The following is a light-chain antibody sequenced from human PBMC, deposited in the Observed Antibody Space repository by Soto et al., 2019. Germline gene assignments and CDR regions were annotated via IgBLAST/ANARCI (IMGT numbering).Light chain of an antibody. CDR2: AAS. V-gene: IGKV1-39*01. Sequence: DIQMTQSPSSLSASVGDRVTITCRASQSVSSHLNWYQQKPGKAPKLLIYAASSLQSGVPSRFSGSGSGTDFTLTIISLQPEDFATYSCQHSHSTPLTFGGGTKVDNK. CDR3: QHSHSTPLT. CDR1: QSVSSH. J-gene: IGKJ4*01.